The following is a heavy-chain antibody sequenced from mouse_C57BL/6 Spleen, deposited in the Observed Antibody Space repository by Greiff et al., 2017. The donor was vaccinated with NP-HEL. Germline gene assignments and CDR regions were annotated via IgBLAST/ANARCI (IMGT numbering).Heavy chain of an antibody. V-gene: IGHV1-69*01. CDR1: GYTFTSYW. J-gene: IGHJ1*03. D-gene: IGHD1-1*01. CDR3: ARSGISTVGDGYFDV. Sequence: VQLQQPGAELVMPGASVKLSCKASGYTFTSYWMHWVKQRPGQGLEWIGEIDPSDSYTNYNQKFKGKSTLTVDKSSSTAYMQLSSLTSEDSAVYYCARSGISTVGDGYFDVWGTGTTVTVSS. CDR2: IDPSDSYT.